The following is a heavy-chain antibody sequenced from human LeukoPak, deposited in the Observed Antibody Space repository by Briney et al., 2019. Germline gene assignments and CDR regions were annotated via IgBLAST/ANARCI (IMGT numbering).Heavy chain of an antibody. CDR1: GGSISSSSYY. V-gene: IGHV4-39*07. CDR2: IYYSGST. CDR3: ARMSRFSWTPYCFDY. Sequence: SETLSLTCTVSGGSISSSSYYWGWIRQPPGKGLEWIGSIYYSGSTYYNPSLKSRVTISVDTSKNQFSLKLSSVTAADTAVYYCARMSRFSWTPYCFDYWSQGTLVIVSS. J-gene: IGHJ4*02. D-gene: IGHD3/OR15-3a*01.